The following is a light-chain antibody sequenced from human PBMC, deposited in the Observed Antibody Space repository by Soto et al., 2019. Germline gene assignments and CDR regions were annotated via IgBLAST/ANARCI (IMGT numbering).Light chain of an antibody. CDR1: QSISSW. V-gene: IGKV1-5*01. J-gene: IGKJ1*01. CDR3: QQYNSYSRT. CDR2: DAS. Sequence: DIQMTQFPSTLSASVVDRVTITCLASQSISSWLAWYQQKPGKAPKLLIYDASSLESGVPSRFSGSGSGTEFTLTISSLQPDDFATYYCQQYNSYSRTFGQGTKVDIK.